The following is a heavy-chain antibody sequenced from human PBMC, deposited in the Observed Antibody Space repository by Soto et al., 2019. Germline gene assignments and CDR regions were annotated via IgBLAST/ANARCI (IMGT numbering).Heavy chain of an antibody. D-gene: IGHD3-10*01. CDR2: IRDSDGNT. J-gene: IGHJ6*02. CDR1: GFPLIGFP. V-gene: IGHV3-23*01. CDR3: AKVTIGGSYYYGMDV. Sequence: PVGPRRSPCAPFGFPLIGFPMSWVRKPQGKGLEWVSGIRDSDGNTYYADSLKGRFTISRDNSKNTLFLQMSSLRAEDTAVYYCAKVTIGGSYYYGMDVWGQGTTVTVSS.